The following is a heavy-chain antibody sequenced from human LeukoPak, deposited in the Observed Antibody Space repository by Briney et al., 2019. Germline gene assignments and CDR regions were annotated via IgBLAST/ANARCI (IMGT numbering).Heavy chain of an antibody. J-gene: IGHJ5*02. CDR1: GGSISSYY. CDR3: ARSQFSGNWFDP. V-gene: IGHV4-59*01. Sequence: PSETLSLTCTVSGGSISSYYWSWIRQPPGKGLEWFGYIYYSGSTNYNPSLKSRVTISVDTSKNQFSLKLTSVTAADTALYYCARSQFSGNWFDPWGQGTLVTVSS. CDR2: IYYSGST.